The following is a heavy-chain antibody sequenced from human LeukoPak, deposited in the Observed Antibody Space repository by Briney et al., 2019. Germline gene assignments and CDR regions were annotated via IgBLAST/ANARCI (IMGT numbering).Heavy chain of an antibody. D-gene: IGHD3-22*01. CDR1: GGSFSGYY. Sequence: PSETLSLTCAVYGGSFSGYYWSWIRQPPGKGLEWIGEINHSGSTNYNPSLKSRVTISVDTSKNQFSLKLSSVTAADTAVYYCARGGYYYDSSGPFDPWGQGTLVTVSS. J-gene: IGHJ5*02. V-gene: IGHV4-34*01. CDR2: INHSGST. CDR3: ARGGYYYDSSGPFDP.